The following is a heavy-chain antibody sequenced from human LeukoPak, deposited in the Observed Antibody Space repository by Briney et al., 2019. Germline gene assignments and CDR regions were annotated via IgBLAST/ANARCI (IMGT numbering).Heavy chain of an antibody. CDR1: GGSFSGYY. D-gene: IGHD3-10*01. Sequence: SETLSLTCAVYGGSFSGYYWSWIRQPPGKGLEWIGYIYSNGGTNYNPSLKSRVTMSVDTSKNQFSLNLNSVTAADTAVYYCARHVSGIYGSRGDFDFWGPGTLVTVSS. CDR2: IYSNGGT. V-gene: IGHV4-59*08. J-gene: IGHJ4*02. CDR3: ARHVSGIYGSRGDFDF.